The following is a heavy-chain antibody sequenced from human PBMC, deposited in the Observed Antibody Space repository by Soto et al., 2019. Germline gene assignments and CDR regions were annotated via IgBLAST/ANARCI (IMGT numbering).Heavy chain of an antibody. CDR1: GFTFSSYA. Sequence: EVQLLESGGGLVQPGGSLRLSCAASGFTFSSYAMSWVRQAPGKGLEWVSAISGSGGSTYYADSVKGRFTISRDNSKNTLYLQMNSLRAEDTAVYYCAKDYIREQWLGHPFDYWGQGTLVTVSS. J-gene: IGHJ4*02. D-gene: IGHD6-19*01. CDR3: AKDYIREQWLGHPFDY. CDR2: ISGSGGST. V-gene: IGHV3-23*01.